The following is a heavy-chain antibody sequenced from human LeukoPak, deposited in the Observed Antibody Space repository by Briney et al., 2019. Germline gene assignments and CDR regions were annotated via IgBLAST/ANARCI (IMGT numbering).Heavy chain of an antibody. CDR1: GFTFSSYW. CDR3: ARGLDGSFYY. D-gene: IGHD1-14*01. Sequence: PGGSLRLSCAASGFTFSSYWMHWVRQAPGKGLVWVSRIYIDGSSTSYADSVKGRFAISRDNAKNTLYLQMNSLRDEDTAVYYCARGLDGSFYYWGLGTLVTVSS. J-gene: IGHJ4*02. V-gene: IGHV3-74*01. CDR2: IYIDGSST.